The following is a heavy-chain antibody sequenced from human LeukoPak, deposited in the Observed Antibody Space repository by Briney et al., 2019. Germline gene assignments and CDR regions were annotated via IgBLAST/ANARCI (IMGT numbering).Heavy chain of an antibody. V-gene: IGHV1-69*04. CDR2: IIPILGIA. CDR3: ARGGLGEQWPIMDV. Sequence: SVKVSCKASGGTFSSYAISWVRQAPGQGLEWMGRIIPILGIANYAQKFQGRVTITADKSTSTAYMELSSLRSEDTAVYYCARGGLGEQWPIMDVWGQGTTVTVSS. D-gene: IGHD6-19*01. CDR1: GGTFSSYA. J-gene: IGHJ6*02.